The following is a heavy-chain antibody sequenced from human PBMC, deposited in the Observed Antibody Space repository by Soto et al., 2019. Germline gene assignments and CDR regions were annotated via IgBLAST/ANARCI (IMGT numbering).Heavy chain of an antibody. Sequence: GGSLRLSCAASGFTFSSYWMSWVRQAPGKGLEWVANIKQDGSEKYYVDSVKGRFTISRDNAKNSLFLQMDSLRAEDTAIYYCAKDVEWSLDFWGQGTLVTVSS. CDR3: AKDVEWSLDF. CDR2: IKQDGSEK. D-gene: IGHD3-3*01. V-gene: IGHV3-7*01. CDR1: GFTFSSYW. J-gene: IGHJ4*02.